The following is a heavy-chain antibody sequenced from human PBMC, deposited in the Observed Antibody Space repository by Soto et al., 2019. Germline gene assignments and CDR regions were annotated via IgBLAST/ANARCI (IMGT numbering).Heavy chain of an antibody. D-gene: IGHD3-10*01. CDR2: VYSSGTT. CDR3: ARDIGSYAYGEGY. J-gene: IGHJ4*02. CDR1: GGSINSYW. V-gene: IGHV4-4*07. Sequence: SETLSLTCSVSGGSINSYWWSWIRQPAGKGLEWIGRVYSSGTTDYNPSLNSRATMSVETSKIQFSLKLSSVTAADTAVYYCARDIGSYAYGEGYWGQGIQVTVSS.